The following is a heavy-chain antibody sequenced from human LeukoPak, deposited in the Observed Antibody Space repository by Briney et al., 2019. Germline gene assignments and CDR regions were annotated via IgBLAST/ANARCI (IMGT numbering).Heavy chain of an antibody. CDR3: SRTYFYDSTNHWFDP. Sequence: PSETLSLTCTVSGGSISSGDYYWSWIRQPPGKGLEWIGYIYYSGSTYYNPSLTSRVTISVDTSKNQFSLKLSSVTAADTAAYYRSRTYFYDSTNHWFDPWGQGTPVTGSS. J-gene: IGHJ5*01. D-gene: IGHD3-22*01. CDR1: GGSISSGDYY. CDR2: IYYSGST. V-gene: IGHV4-30-4*08.